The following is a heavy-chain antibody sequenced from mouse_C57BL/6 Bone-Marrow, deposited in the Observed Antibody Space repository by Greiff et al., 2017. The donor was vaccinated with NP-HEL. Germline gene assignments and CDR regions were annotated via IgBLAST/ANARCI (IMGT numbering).Heavy chain of an antibody. J-gene: IGHJ4*01. Sequence: VKLMESGGGLVKPGGSLKLSCAASGFTFSSYAMSWVRQTPEKRLEWVATISDGGSYTYYPDNVKGRFTISRDNAKNNLYLQMSHLKSEDTAMYYCAIDHSYYAMDYWGQGTSVTVAS. CDR2: ISDGGSYT. CDR1: GFTFSSYA. CDR3: AIDHSYYAMDY. V-gene: IGHV5-4*01.